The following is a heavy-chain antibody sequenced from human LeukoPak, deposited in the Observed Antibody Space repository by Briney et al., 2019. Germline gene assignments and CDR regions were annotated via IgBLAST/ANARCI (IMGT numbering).Heavy chain of an antibody. CDR2: IRSKANNYPT. V-gene: IGHV3-73*01. D-gene: IGHD2-15*01. CDR1: GLTLDGPA. CDR3: GRQMRPATFCSGAICYDYDFYGMDV. J-gene: IGHJ6*02. Sequence: GVSLRLSCAASGLTLDGPAMHWVPQTYGKGLEWVGRIRSKANNYPTEYAASVKGTFTISRDDSKNTAYLQLNSLKTEDTAVYYCGRQMRPATFCSGAICYDYDFYGMDVWGQGTTVTVS.